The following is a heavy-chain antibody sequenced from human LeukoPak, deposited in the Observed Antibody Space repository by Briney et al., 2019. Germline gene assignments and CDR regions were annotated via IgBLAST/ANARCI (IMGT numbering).Heavy chain of an antibody. CDR1: GYTFTSYA. V-gene: IGHV1-46*01. CDR3: ERAKSMGVIAAPY. J-gene: IGHJ4*02. D-gene: IGHD6-13*01. CDR2: INPSGGGT. Sequence: GASVKVSCKASGYTFTSYAMNWVRHAPGQGLEWMGVINPSGGGTNYAQMFQGRVTMTTDTSTSTAYMELRSLRSDDTAVYYCERAKSMGVIAAPYWGQGTLVTVYS.